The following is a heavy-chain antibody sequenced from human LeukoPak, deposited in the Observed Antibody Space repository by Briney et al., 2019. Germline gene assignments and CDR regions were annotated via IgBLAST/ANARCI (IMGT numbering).Heavy chain of an antibody. CDR1: GFTFSSYW. Sequence: PGGSPRLSCAASGFTFSSYWMHWVRQAPGKGLVWVSRINSDGSSTSYADSVKGRFTISRDNAKNTLYLQMNSLRAEDTAVYYCAREEYCSGGSCYRYYYYGMDVWSQGTTVTVSS. J-gene: IGHJ6*02. D-gene: IGHD2-15*01. CDR2: INSDGSST. CDR3: AREEYCSGGSCYRYYYYGMDV. V-gene: IGHV3-74*01.